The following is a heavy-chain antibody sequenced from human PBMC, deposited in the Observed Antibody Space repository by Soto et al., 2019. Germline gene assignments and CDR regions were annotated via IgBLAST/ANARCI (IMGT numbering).Heavy chain of an antibody. CDR1: GYSFTSYW. Sequence: GESLTISFKGSGYSFTSYWISWVRQTPVKGLEWMRRIDPSDSYTNYSPSFQGNVTISADKSISTAYLQWSSLKASDTAMYYCAAQRLSSSYYSRVMEILGQETTIT. CDR3: AAQRLSSSYYSRVMEI. V-gene: IGHV5-10-1*01. D-gene: IGHD3-10*01. CDR2: IDPSDSYT. J-gene: IGHJ6*02.